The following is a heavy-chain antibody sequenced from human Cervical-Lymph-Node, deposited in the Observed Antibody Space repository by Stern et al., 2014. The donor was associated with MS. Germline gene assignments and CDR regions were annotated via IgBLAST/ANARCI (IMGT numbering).Heavy chain of an antibody. J-gene: IGHJ4*02. Sequence: QMQLVQSGTEVKKPGASVRVSCEASGFTFTDYYFHCVRQAPGQGLEWKGWINPNTGGANYAQKFQGRVTVTSDTSISTTYMQLSGLRSDDTAVYFCARGGSWFRPDDYWGQGTLVAVSS. CDR1: GFTFTDYY. CDR2: INPNTGGA. CDR3: ARGGSWFRPDDY. V-gene: IGHV1-2*02. D-gene: IGHD6-13*01.